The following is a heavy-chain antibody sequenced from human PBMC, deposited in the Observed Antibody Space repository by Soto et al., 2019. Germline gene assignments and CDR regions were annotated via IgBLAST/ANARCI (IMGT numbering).Heavy chain of an antibody. Sequence: QVQLVQSGAELKKPGASVKVSCKVYRDTLASYTIHWLRQAAGQRPEWMGWINGGNGHTKYSQKFQGAVTFARDTSANTAYMAVNALRSEDTALYYCAAGRGLGAGFDPWGQGTLVTVSS. CDR3: AAGRGLGAGFDP. D-gene: IGHD3-16*01. CDR1: RDTLASYT. CDR2: INGGNGHT. J-gene: IGHJ5*02. V-gene: IGHV1-3*01.